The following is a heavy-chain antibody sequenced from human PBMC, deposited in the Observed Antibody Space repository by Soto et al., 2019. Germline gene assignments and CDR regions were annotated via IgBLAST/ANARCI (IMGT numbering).Heavy chain of an antibody. CDR3: ARDQTTVVTPTYYYYGMDV. CDR1: GGSISSGDYY. V-gene: IGHV4-30-4*01. CDR2: IYYSGST. D-gene: IGHD4-17*01. Sequence: SETLSLTCTVSGGSISSGDYYWSWIRQPPGKGLEWIGYIYYSGSTYYNPSLKSRVTISVDTSKNQFSLKLSSVTAADTAVYYCARDQTTVVTPTYYYYGMDVWGQGTTVTVSS. J-gene: IGHJ6*02.